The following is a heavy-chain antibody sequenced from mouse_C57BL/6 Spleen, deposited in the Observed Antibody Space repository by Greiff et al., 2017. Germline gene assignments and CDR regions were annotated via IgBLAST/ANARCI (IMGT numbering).Heavy chain of an antibody. J-gene: IGHJ4*01. V-gene: IGHV1-81*01. Sequence: VQLQQSGAELARPGASVKLSCEASGYTFTSYGISWVKQRTGQGLEWIGEIYPRSGNTYYNETFKGKGTLTADKSSSTAYMELRSLTSEDSAVYFCASYYYGSSYGDYYAMDYWGQGTSVTVSS. D-gene: IGHD1-1*01. CDR1: GYTFTSYG. CDR3: ASYYYGSSYGDYYAMDY. CDR2: IYPRSGNT.